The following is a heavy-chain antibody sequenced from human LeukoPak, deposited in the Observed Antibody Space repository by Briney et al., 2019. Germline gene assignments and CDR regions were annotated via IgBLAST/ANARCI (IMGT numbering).Heavy chain of an antibody. V-gene: IGHV3-21*04. J-gene: IGHJ5*02. CDR1: GFIFSLYN. D-gene: IGHD4-17*01. CDR2: IGGSGSAT. CDR3: IVFGDSNH. Sequence: GGSLRLSCGASGFIFSLYNVNWVRQAPGQGLEWVSSIGGSGSATFYADSVRGRFTVSRDTSKNTLYLQINSLRVEDTAVYYCIVFGDSNHWGQGTLVTVSS.